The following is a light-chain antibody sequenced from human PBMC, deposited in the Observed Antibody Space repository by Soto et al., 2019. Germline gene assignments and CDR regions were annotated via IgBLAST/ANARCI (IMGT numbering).Light chain of an antibody. J-gene: IGKJ4*01. V-gene: IGKV1D-13*01. CDR3: PQFYDYPLT. Sequence: AIQLTHSPSSLSASVGDRVTITCRASQDISTLFAWYQQKPGKAPKLLIYDASSLESGVPSRFSGSGSGADFTLTISSLQPEDFATYYCPQFYDYPLTFGAGTKVEIX. CDR1: QDISTL. CDR2: DAS.